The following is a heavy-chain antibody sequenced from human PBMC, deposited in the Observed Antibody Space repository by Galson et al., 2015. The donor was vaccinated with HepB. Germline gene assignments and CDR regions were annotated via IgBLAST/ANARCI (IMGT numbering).Heavy chain of an antibody. Sequence: SLRLSCAASGFTFIDHYMDWVRQAPGKGLEWVGRTRNKAHSYTTEYAASVKGRFTFSRDDSKNSLYLQMSSLKTEDTAVYYCARVFYDSSGNYPHDAFDIWGQGTMVTVSS. D-gene: IGHD3-22*01. V-gene: IGHV3-72*01. CDR2: TRNKAHSYTT. J-gene: IGHJ3*02. CDR1: GFTFIDHY. CDR3: ARVFYDSSGNYPHDAFDI.